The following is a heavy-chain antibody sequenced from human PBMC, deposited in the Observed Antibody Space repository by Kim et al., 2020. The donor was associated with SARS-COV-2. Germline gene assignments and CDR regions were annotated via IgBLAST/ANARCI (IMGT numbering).Heavy chain of an antibody. CDR2: INPSGGST. V-gene: IGHV1-46*01. CDR3: ARDEYHYDFWSGLRVAEVDAPYSYYGMDV. CDR1: GYTFTSYY. D-gene: IGHD3-3*01. Sequence: ASVKVSCKASGYTFTSYYMHWVRQAPGQGLEWMGIINPSGGSTSYAQKFQGRVTMTRDTSTSTVYMELSSLRSEDTALDYCARDEYHYDFWSGLRVAEVDAPYSYYGMDVWGQGTTVTVSS. J-gene: IGHJ6*02.